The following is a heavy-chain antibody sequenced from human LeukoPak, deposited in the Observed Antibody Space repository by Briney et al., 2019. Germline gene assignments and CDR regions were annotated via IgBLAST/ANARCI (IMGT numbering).Heavy chain of an antibody. D-gene: IGHD4-17*01. CDR1: GGYISSSSSY. CDR3: ARSDGDYESWFDP. V-gene: IGHV4-39*07. Sequence: SETLSLTCTVSGGYISSSSSYWGWIRQPPGKGLEWIGSIYYSGSTNYNPSLKSRVTISVDTSKNQFSLKLSSVTAADTAVYYCARSDGDYESWFDPWGQGTLVTVSS. CDR2: IYYSGST. J-gene: IGHJ5*02.